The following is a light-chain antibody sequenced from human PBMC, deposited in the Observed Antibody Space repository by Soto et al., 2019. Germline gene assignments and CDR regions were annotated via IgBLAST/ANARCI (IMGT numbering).Light chain of an antibody. V-gene: IGKV3-20*01. J-gene: IGKJ5*01. CDR3: QQYGYSPIT. CDR1: QSVGSTF. CDR2: GAS. Sequence: EIVLTQSPGTLSLSPGDRATLSCRASQSVGSTFLAWYQQKPGQAPRLLIYGASSRATGIADRFSGSGSGTDFTLTISRLEPEDFALYYCQQYGYSPITFGQGTRLEIK.